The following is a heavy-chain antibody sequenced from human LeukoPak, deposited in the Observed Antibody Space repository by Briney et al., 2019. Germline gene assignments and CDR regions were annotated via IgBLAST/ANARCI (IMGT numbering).Heavy chain of an antibody. CDR3: ARHSSSWYSSSYYYYYGMDV. D-gene: IGHD6-13*01. J-gene: IGHJ6*02. CDR1: GGSISSSSYY. V-gene: IGHV4-39*01. Sequence: SETLSLTCTVSGGSISSSSYYWGWIRQPPGKGLEWIGSIYYSGSTCYNPSLKSRVTISVDTSKNQFSLKLSSVTAADTAVYYCARHSSSWYSSSYYYYYGMDVWGQGTTVTVSS. CDR2: IYYSGST.